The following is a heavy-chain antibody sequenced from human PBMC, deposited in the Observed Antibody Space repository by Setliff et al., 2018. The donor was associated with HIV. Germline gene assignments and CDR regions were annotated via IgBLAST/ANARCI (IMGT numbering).Heavy chain of an antibody. CDR1: GYIFTNDP. CDR3: AREFLLGDLSFPAN. V-gene: IGHV7-4-1*02. CDR2: VNTKTGNP. J-gene: IGHJ4*02. D-gene: IGHD3-16*02. Sequence: AASVKVSCKASGYIFTNDPMNWVRQAPGQGLEWMGWVNTKTGNPTYAQDFTGRFVFSLDTSVNTAYLEISGLKIEDTAVYFCAREFLLGDLSFPANWGQGTLVTV.